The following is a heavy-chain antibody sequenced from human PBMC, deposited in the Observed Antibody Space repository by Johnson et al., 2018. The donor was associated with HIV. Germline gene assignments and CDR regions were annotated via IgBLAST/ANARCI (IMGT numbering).Heavy chain of an antibody. J-gene: IGHJ3*02. D-gene: IGHD5-12*01. CDR1: GFTFSSYG. CDR2: ITGTGGST. V-gene: IGHV3-23*01. Sequence: SLRLSCAASGFTFSSYGMSWVRQAPGKGLEWVSGITGTGGSTYYADSVKGRFTISRDNSKNTLYLQMNSLRAEDTAVYYCASQVRGLRLGVDAFDIWGQGTLVTVSS. CDR3: ASQVRGLRLGVDAFDI.